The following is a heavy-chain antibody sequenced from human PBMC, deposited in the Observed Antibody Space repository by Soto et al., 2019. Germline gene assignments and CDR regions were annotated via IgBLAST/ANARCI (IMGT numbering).Heavy chain of an antibody. V-gene: IGHV3-33*06. Sequence: QVQLVESGGSVVQPGRSLRLSCAASGFTFSSYGMHWVRQAPGKGLEWVAVIWYDGSNKYYADSVKGRFTISRDNSKNTLYLQVNSLSAEDTAVYYCAKASSVAALDYWGQGTLVNVSS. CDR3: AKASSVAALDY. D-gene: IGHD6-25*01. CDR1: GFTFSSYG. CDR2: IWYDGSNK. J-gene: IGHJ4*02.